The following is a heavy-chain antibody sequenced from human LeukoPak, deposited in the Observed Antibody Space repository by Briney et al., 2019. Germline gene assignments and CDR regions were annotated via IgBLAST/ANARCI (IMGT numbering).Heavy chain of an antibody. CDR1: GYTFTSYG. CDR2: ISAYNGNT. CDR3: ARGSTYYYDSSGYLLPDY. V-gene: IGHV1-18*01. J-gene: IGHJ4*02. Sequence: GASVKVSCKASGYTFTSYGISWVRQAPGQGLEWMGWISAYNGNTDYVQKLQGRVTMTTDTSTSTAYMELRSLRSDDTAVYYCARGSTYYYDSSGYLLPDYWGQGTLVTVSS. D-gene: IGHD3-22*01.